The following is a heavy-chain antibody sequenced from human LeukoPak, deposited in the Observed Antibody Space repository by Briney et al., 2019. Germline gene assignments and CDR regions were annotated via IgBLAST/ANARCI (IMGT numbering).Heavy chain of an antibody. CDR2: ISAYNGNT. Sequence: ASVKVSCKASGYTFTSYGISWVRQAPGQGLEWMGWISAYNGNTNYAQKLQGRVTMTTDTSTSTAYMELRSLRSDDTAVYYCARFITGTTSYYYYYYMDVWGKGTTVTVSS. V-gene: IGHV1-18*01. CDR3: ARFITGTTSYYYYYYMDV. D-gene: IGHD1-7*01. J-gene: IGHJ6*03. CDR1: GYTFTSYG.